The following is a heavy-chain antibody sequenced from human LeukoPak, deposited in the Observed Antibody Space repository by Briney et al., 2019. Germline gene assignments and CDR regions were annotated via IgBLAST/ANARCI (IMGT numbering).Heavy chain of an antibody. CDR3: ARGLEEMATITFDY. CDR2: INHSGST. J-gene: IGHJ4*02. CDR1: GGSFSGYY. Sequence: SETLSLTCAVYGGSFSGYYWSWIRQPPGKGLEWIGEINHSGSTNYNPSLKSRVTISVDTPKNQFSLKLSSVTAADTAVYYCARGLEEMATITFDYWGQGTLVTVSS. V-gene: IGHV4-34*01. D-gene: IGHD4-4*01.